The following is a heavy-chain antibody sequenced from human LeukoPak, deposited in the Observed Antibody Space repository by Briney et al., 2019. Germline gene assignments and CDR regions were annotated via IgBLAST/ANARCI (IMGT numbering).Heavy chain of an antibody. CDR2: IYTSGST. CDR1: GGSISSGSYY. V-gene: IGHV4-61*02. CDR3: AREISFYSSSRYTEVYYYMDV. D-gene: IGHD6-13*01. Sequence: SETLSLTCTVSGGSISSGSYYWSWIRQPAGKGLEWIGRIYTSGSTNYNPSLKSRVTISVDTSKNQFSLKLSSVTAADTAVYYCAREISFYSSSRYTEVYYYMDVWGKGTTVTISS. J-gene: IGHJ6*03.